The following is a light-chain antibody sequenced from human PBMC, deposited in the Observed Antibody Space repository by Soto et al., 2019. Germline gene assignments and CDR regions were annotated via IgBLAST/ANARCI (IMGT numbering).Light chain of an antibody. Sequence: EFGLSKSPGTVSLSKGVKAALSCRASQTDRNNYLAWYHQKPGQAPRLLISGASTRATGIPARFSGSGSGTEFTLTISSLQSEDFAVYYCQQYNNWPRTFGQGTKV. V-gene: IGKV3-15*01. CDR1: QTDRNN. CDR3: QQYNNWPRT. CDR2: GAS. J-gene: IGKJ1*01.